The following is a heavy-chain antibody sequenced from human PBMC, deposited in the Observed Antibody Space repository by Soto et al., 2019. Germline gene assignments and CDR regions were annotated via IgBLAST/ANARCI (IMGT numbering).Heavy chain of an antibody. V-gene: IGHV3-23*01. CDR2: IGGRGNSA. CDR1: GFIFTNYA. Sequence: GGSLRLSCAASGFIFTNYAMNWVRQAPGKGLEWVSVIGGRGNSAYYADSVQGRFTISRDNSKNTLSLQMSSLTADDTAIYYCVREGRGCFGFWGRGTMVTVSS. D-gene: IGHD6-19*01. CDR3: VREGRGCFGF. J-gene: IGHJ3*01.